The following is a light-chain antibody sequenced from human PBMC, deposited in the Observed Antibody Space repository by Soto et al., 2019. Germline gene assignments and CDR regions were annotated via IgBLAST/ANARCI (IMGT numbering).Light chain of an antibody. CDR3: SSYTSSTFYV. J-gene: IGLJ1*01. V-gene: IGLV2-14*01. CDR2: EVS. CDR1: SSDVGGYNY. Sequence: QSVLTQPGSVSGSPGQSITISCTGTSSDVGGYNYVSWYQQHPGKAPKLMIYEVSNRPSGVSNRSSGSKSGNTASLTISGLQAEDEADYYCSSYTSSTFYVFGTGTKVTVL.